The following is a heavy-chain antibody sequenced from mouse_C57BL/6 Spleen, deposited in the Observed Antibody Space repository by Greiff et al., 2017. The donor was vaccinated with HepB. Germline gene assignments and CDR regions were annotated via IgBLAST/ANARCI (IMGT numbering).Heavy chain of an antibody. CDR1: GYTFTSYW. CDR3: ARVVITTSGAMDY. V-gene: IGHV1-61*01. D-gene: IGHD1-1*01. J-gene: IGHJ4*01. Sequence: QVQLQQPGAELVRPGSSVKLSCKASGYTFTSYWMDWVKQRPGQGLEWIGNIYPSDSETHYNQKFKDKATLTVDKSSSTAYMQLNSLTSEDSAVYYCARVVITTSGAMDYWGQGTSVTVSS. CDR2: IYPSDSET.